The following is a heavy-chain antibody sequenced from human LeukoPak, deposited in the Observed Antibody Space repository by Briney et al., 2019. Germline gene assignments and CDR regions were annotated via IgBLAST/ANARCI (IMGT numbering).Heavy chain of an antibody. D-gene: IGHD3-3*01. CDR2: IYYSGST. CDR3: ARAKHYDFWSGYAFDI. V-gene: IGHV4-59*08. Sequence: SETPSLTCTVSGGSISSYYWSWIRQPPGEGLEWIGYIYYSGSTNYNPSLKSRVTISVDTSKNQFSLKLSSVTAADTAVYYCARAKHYDFWSGYAFDIWGQGTMVTVSS. J-gene: IGHJ3*02. CDR1: GGSISSYY.